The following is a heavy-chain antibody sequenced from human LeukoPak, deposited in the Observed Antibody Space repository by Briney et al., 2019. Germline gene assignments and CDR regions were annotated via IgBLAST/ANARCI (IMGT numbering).Heavy chain of an antibody. CDR2: INSNADGGTT. Sequence: TTGGSLRLSCAASGFTFNYAWMSWVRQAPGKGLEWVGRINSNADGGTTDYAAPVKGRFTISRDDSKNTVYLQMNSLKTEDTAVYYCTTGLTFWGQGTLVTVSS. J-gene: IGHJ4*02. CDR1: GFTFNYAW. D-gene: IGHD2/OR15-2a*01. V-gene: IGHV3-15*01. CDR3: TTGLTF.